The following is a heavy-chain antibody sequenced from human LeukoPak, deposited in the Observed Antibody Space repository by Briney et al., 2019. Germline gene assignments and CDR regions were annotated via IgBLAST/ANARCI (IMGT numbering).Heavy chain of an antibody. D-gene: IGHD3-16*01. V-gene: IGHV1-46*01. CDR1: GYTFTSYY. J-gene: IGHJ4*02. CDR3: ARDRSVRFGGHSYGY. CDR2: INPSGGST. Sequence: GASVKVSCKASGYTFTSYYMHWVRQAPGQGLEWMGIINPSGGSTSYAQKFQGRVTMTRDTSISTAYMELSRLRSDDTAVYYCARDRSVRFGGHSYGYWGQGTLVTVSS.